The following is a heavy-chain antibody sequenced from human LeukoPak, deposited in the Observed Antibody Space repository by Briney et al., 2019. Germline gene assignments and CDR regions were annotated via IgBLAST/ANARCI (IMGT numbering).Heavy chain of an antibody. V-gene: IGHV4-31*03. D-gene: IGHD3-10*01. J-gene: IGHJ4*02. CDR3: ARELSGRITMVRGVIRGPTYFDY. Sequence: SQTLSLTCTVSGGSISSGGYYWSWIRQHPGKGLEWIGYIYYSGSTYYNPSLKSRVTISVDTSKNQFSLKLSSVTAADTAVYYCARELSGRITMVRGVIRGPTYFDYWGQGTLVTVSS. CDR2: IYYSGST. CDR1: GGSISSGGYY.